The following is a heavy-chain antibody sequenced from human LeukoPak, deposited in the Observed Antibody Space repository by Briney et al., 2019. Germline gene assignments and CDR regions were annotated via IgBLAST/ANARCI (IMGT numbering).Heavy chain of an antibody. Sequence: ASVKVSCKASGYTFTGYYMHWVRQAPGQGLEWMGRINPNSGGTNYAQKFQGRVTMTRNTSISTAYMELSSLRSEDTAVYYCARIRYDSSGYYVDYWGQGTLVTVSS. CDR2: INPNSGGT. V-gene: IGHV1-2*06. CDR1: GYTFTGYY. D-gene: IGHD3-22*01. J-gene: IGHJ4*02. CDR3: ARIRYDSSGYYVDY.